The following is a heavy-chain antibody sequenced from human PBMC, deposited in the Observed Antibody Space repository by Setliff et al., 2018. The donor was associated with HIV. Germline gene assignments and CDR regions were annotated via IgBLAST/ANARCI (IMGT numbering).Heavy chain of an antibody. J-gene: IGHJ4*02. CDR3: AALAAVFDY. D-gene: IGHD2-15*01. CDR1: GFTFSNYG. CDR2: IRYDGSDK. V-gene: IGHV3-30*02. Sequence: GESLKISCAASGFTFSNYGMHWVRQAPGKGLEWVAFIRYDGSDKYYADSVKGRFTISRDNSKNTLYLQMNTLRPGDTAVYYCAALAAVFDYWGQGTVVTVSS.